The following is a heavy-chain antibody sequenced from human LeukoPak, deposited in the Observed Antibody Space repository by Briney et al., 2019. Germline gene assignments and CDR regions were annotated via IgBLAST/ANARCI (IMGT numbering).Heavy chain of an antibody. CDR1: GFTFSSYS. CDR2: ISSSSSSI. J-gene: IGHJ4*02. V-gene: IGHV3-48*01. CDR3: AREMRERDVYNYFDY. Sequence: PGGSLRLSCAASGFTFSSYSMNWVRQAPGKGLEWVSYISSSSSSIYYADSVKGRFTISRDNAKHSLYLQMNSLRAEDTAVYYCAREMRERDVYNYFDYWGQGTLVTVSS. D-gene: IGHD1-1*01.